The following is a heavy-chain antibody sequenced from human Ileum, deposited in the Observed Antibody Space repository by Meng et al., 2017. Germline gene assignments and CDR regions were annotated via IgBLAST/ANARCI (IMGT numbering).Heavy chain of an antibody. D-gene: IGHD7-27*01. CDR2: VYLAGGT. J-gene: IGHJ3*02. CDR1: DFTVSDKY. Sequence: GGSLRLSCAATDFTVSDKYMGWVRQAPGKGLEWVAIVYLAGGTDYPDSVKGRFTISRDNSRDTLYLHMSSLRGDDTAVYYCATSSLGWGGDAFDIWGQGTTVTVSS. CDR3: ATSSLGWGGDAFDI. V-gene: IGHV3-53*01.